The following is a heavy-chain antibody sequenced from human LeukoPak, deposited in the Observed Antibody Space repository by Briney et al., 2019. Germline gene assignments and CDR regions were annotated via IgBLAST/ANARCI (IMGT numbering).Heavy chain of an antibody. Sequence: SETLSLTCAVSGYSISSGAYHWSWIRQPPGKGLEWIGYSGNTDYNPSLNSRVTISVDTSKNQLSLRLSSVTTADTAVYFCATYYAGRGGSGYWGQGTLVTVSS. D-gene: IGHD3-10*01. J-gene: IGHJ4*02. CDR2: SGNT. V-gene: IGHV4-30-4*01. CDR1: GYSISSGAYH. CDR3: ATYYAGRGGSGY.